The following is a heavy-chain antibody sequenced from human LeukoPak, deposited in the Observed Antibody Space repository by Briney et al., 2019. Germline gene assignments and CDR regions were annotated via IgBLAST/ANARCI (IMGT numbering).Heavy chain of an antibody. CDR1: GGTFNNSA. Sequence: SVKVSCKTSGGTFNNSAISWVRQAPGQGLEWLGGIMPLFGTAGYAQKFQGRVTITADESTSTAYMELSSLRSEDTAVYYCAREPPIYYYDSSGYPDWGQGTLVTVSS. CDR2: IMPLFGTA. CDR3: AREPPIYYYDSSGYPD. D-gene: IGHD3-22*01. J-gene: IGHJ4*02. V-gene: IGHV1-69*13.